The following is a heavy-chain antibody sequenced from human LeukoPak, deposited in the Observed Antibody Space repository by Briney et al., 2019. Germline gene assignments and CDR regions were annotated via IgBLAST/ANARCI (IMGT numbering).Heavy chain of an antibody. CDR2: INHSGST. D-gene: IGHD1-26*01. CDR1: GGSFSGYY. J-gene: IGHJ4*02. CDR3: ARGGYSGSYFY. Sequence: SETLSLTCAVYGGSFSGYYWSWIRQPPGKGLEWIGEINHSGSTNYNPSLKSRVTISVDTSKNQFSLKLSSVTAADTAVYYCARGGYSGSYFYWGQGTLVTVSS. V-gene: IGHV4-34*01.